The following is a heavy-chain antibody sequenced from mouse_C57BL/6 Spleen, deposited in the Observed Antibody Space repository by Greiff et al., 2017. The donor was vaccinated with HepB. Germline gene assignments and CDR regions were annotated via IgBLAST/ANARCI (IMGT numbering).Heavy chain of an antibody. J-gene: IGHJ1*03. CDR1: GFNIKDYY. V-gene: IGHV1-52*01. CDR2: IDPSDSET. D-gene: IGHD2-5*01. Sequence: QVQLKESGAELVKPGASVKLSCTASGFNIKDYYMHWVKQRPIQGLEWIGNIDPSDSETHYNQKFKDKATLTVDKSSSTAYMQLSSLTSEDSAVYYCARSTGYYSNYNWYFDVWGTGTTVTVSS. CDR3: ARSTGYYSNYNWYFDV.